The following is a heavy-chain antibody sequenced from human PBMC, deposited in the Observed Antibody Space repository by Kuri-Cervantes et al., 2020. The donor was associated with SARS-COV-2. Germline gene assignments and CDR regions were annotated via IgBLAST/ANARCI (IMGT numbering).Heavy chain of an antibody. J-gene: IGHJ5*02. CDR1: GYSFTSYW. V-gene: IGHV5-51*01. Sequence: GESLKISCKGSGYSFTSYWIGWVRQMPGKGLEWMGIIYPGDSDTRYSPSFQGQVTISADKSISTAYLQWSSLKASDTAMYYCARYTRWQQLVEGSWFDPWGQGTLVTVSS. CDR2: IYPGDSDT. CDR3: ARYTRWQQLVEGSWFDP. D-gene: IGHD6-13*01.